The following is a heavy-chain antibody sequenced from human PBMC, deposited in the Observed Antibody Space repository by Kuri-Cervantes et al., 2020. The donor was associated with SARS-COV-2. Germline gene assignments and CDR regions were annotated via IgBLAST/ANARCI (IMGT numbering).Heavy chain of an antibody. CDR3: VRDGDHWNFDY. Sequence: GESLKISCAASGFTFSSYWMHWVRQAPGKGLVWVSRINSDGSSTSYADSVKGRFTISRENAKNMLFLQMNSLRAEDTAVYYCVRDGDHWNFDYWGQGTLVTVSS. CDR2: INSDGSST. J-gene: IGHJ4*02. D-gene: IGHD1-1*01. CDR1: GFTFSSYW. V-gene: IGHV3-74*01.